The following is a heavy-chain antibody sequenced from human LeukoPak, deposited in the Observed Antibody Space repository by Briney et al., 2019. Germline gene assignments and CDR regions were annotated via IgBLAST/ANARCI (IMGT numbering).Heavy chain of an antibody. J-gene: IGHJ4*02. V-gene: IGHV4-39*07. CDR1: GGSISSSSYY. D-gene: IGHD4-23*01. CDR3: ARESAPGGISHFDY. CDR2: IYYSGST. Sequence: SETLSLTCTVSGGSISSSSYYWGWSRQPPGKGLVWIGSIYYSGSTYYNPSLKTRVTISVDTSKNQFSLKLSSVTAADTAVYYCARESAPGGISHFDYWGQGTPVTVSS.